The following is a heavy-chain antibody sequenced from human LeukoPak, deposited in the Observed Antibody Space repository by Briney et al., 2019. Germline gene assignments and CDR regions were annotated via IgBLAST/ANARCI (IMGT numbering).Heavy chain of an antibody. V-gene: IGHV4-39*01. Sequence: SETLSLTCTVSGGSISSSNYYWGWIRQPPGKGLEWIGSVYYSGSTYYNPSLKSRVTISVDTSKNQFSLKPNSVTAADTAVYYCARRSPRYDILTGPWGQGTLVTVSS. D-gene: IGHD3-9*01. CDR3: ARRSPRYDILTGP. CDR2: VYYSGST. CDR1: GGSISSSNYY. J-gene: IGHJ5*02.